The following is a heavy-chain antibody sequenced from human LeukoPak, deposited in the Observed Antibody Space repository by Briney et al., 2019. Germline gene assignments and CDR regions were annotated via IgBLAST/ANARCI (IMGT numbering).Heavy chain of an antibody. D-gene: IGHD2-2*01. J-gene: IGHJ5*02. CDR2: MSSSSSYM. Sequence: PGGSLRLSCAASGLTFSSDSMNWVRQAPGKGLEWVSSMSSSSSYMYYADSVKGRFTISRDNAKNSLYLQMNSLRAEDTAVYYCARGTVWVPAARTNWFDPWGQGTLVTVSS. CDR1: GLTFSSDS. V-gene: IGHV3-21*01. CDR3: ARGTVWVPAARTNWFDP.